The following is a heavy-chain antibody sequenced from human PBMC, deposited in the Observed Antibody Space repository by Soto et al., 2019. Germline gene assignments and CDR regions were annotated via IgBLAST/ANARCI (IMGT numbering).Heavy chain of an antibody. J-gene: IGHJ4*02. CDR2: ISGSGGST. CDR3: ARVYDSSGYYWDFFDY. Sequence: PGGSLRLSCAASGFTFSSYAMSWVRQAPGKGLEWVSAISGSGGSTYYADSVKGRFTISRDNSKNTLYLQMNSLRAEDTAVYYCARVYDSSGYYWDFFDYWGQGTLVTVSS. D-gene: IGHD3-22*01. V-gene: IGHV3-23*01. CDR1: GFTFSSYA.